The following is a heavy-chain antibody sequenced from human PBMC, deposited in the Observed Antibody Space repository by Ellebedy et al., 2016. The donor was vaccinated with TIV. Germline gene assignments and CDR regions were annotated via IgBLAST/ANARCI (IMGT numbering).Heavy chain of an antibody. D-gene: IGHD1-14*01. CDR1: GGSISSGGYY. Sequence: SETLSLXXTVSGGSISSGGYYWSWIRQHPGKGLEWIGYIYYSGSTYYNPSLKSRVIISVDTSKNQFSLKLSSVTAADTAVYYCARASNRALDYWGQGTLVTVSS. V-gene: IGHV4-31*03. J-gene: IGHJ4*02. CDR2: IYYSGST. CDR3: ARASNRALDY.